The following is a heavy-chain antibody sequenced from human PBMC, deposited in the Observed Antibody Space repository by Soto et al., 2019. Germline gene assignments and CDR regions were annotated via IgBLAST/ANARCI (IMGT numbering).Heavy chain of an antibody. J-gene: IGHJ6*02. CDR3: VASIFYYRMEV. V-gene: IGHV5-51*01. CDR2: IYPGDSDT. Sequence: GESLKISCKGSGYSFTSYWIGWVRQMPGKGPEWMGIIYPGDSDTKYNPSFQGQVTISADKSITTTYLQWSSLKASDTAIYYCVASIFYYRMEVSGQGPPVTV. CDR1: GYSFTSYW.